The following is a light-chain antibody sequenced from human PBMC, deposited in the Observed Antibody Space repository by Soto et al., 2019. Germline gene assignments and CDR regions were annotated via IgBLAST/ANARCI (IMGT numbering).Light chain of an antibody. Sequence: DIVLTQSPGTLSLSPGERATLSCRASQSLGTDYLAWYQQKPGQAPRLLIHDASRRATGIPVRFSGSGSGADFTLTISTLEPEDFAVYYCQQYAYSPPHSFGQGTKLEIK. J-gene: IGKJ2*03. V-gene: IGKV3-20*01. CDR1: QSLGTDY. CDR3: QQYAYSPPHS. CDR2: DAS.